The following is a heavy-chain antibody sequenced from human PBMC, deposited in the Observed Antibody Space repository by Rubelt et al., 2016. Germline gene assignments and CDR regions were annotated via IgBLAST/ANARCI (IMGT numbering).Heavy chain of an antibody. CDR1: GYTFTSYY. Sequence: QVQLVQSGAEVKKPGASVKVSCKASGYTFTSYYMHWVRQAPGQGLEWMGIINTSGGSTTYAQKFQGRVTMNRDTSTSTVYMDLSSLRCEDTAVYYCARVGFYYDSGSYVDWGQGTLVTVSS. CDR2: INTSGGST. D-gene: IGHD3-10*01. CDR3: ARVGFYYDSGSYVD. J-gene: IGHJ4*02. V-gene: IGHV1-46*01.